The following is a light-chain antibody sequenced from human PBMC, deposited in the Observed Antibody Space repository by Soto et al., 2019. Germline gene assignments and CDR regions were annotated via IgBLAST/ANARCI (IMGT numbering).Light chain of an antibody. J-gene: IGLJ1*01. CDR1: SSDVGGYNY. Sequence: QSALTQPASVSGSPGQSITISCTGTSSDVGGYNYVSWYQQHPGKAPKLMIYDVSNRPSGVSNRFSGSKSGNTASLIISGLQAEDEADYYCSSYTISSTGEGVFGTGTKLTVL. V-gene: IGLV2-14*03. CDR3: SSYTISSTGEGV. CDR2: DVS.